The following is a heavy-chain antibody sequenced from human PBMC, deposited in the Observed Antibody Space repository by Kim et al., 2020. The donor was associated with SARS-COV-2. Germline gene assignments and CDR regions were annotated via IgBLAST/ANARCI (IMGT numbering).Heavy chain of an antibody. D-gene: IGHD3-3*01. J-gene: IGHJ4*01. CDR3: ARGGRRITIFGVAPFDY. CDR1: GGSFSGYY. V-gene: IGHV4-34*01. Sequence: SETLSLTCAVYGGSFSGYYWSWIRQPPGKGLEWIGEINHSGSTNYNPSLKSRVTISVDTSKNQFSLKLSSVTAADTAVYYCARGGRRITIFGVAPFDYWG. CDR2: INHSGST.